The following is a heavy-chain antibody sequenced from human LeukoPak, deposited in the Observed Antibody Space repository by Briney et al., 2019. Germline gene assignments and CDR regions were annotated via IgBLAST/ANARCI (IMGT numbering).Heavy chain of an antibody. Sequence: SETLSLTCTVSGGSISSSSYYWGWIRQPQGKGLEWIGSIYYSGSTYYNPSLKSRVTISVDTSKNQFSLKLSSVTAADTAVYYCARDPLVGTLVRGVTRAYAFDIWGQGTMVTVSS. J-gene: IGHJ3*02. CDR1: GGSISSSSYY. CDR3: ARDPLVGTLVRGVTRAYAFDI. CDR2: IYYSGST. D-gene: IGHD3-10*01. V-gene: IGHV4-39*07.